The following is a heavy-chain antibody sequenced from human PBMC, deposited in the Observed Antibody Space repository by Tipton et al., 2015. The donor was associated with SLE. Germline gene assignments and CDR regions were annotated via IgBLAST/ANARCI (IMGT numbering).Heavy chain of an antibody. D-gene: IGHD1-26*01. CDR2: IYTSGST. CDR3: ARDFWSQIVGAGGAFHI. Sequence: TLSLTCTVSGGSINSYYWSWIRQPPGKGLEWIGYIYTSGSTNYNPSLKSRVTISVDTSKNQFSLKLSSVTAADTAVYYCARDFWSQIVGAGGAFHIWGQGTMVTVSS. CDR1: GGSINSYY. J-gene: IGHJ3*02. V-gene: IGHV4-4*08.